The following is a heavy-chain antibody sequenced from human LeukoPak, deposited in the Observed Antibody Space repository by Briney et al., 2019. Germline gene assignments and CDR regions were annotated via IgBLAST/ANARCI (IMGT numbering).Heavy chain of an antibody. CDR3: AKSQPLRQAEHCSGGRCYWPFWLDP. J-gene: IGHJ5*02. V-gene: IGHV6-1*01. Sequence: SQTLSLTCAISGDSVSSNSAAWNWIRQSPSRVLEWLGRKYYRSKWYNDYAVSVKSRIIINPDTSKNKFSLQLTSVTPDDTAVYYCAKSQPLRQAEHCSGGRCYWPFWLDPWGQGTLVTVSS. CDR1: GDSVSSNSAA. CDR2: KYYRSKWYN. D-gene: IGHD2-15*01.